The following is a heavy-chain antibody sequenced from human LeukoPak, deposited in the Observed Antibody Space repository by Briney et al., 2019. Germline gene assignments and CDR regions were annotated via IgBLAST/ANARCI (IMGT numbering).Heavy chain of an antibody. CDR3: AREDLAYCGGDCSPGYDAFDI. CDR2: ISWNSGSI. V-gene: IGHV3-9*01. CDR1: GFTFDDYA. D-gene: IGHD2-21*02. Sequence: GGSLRLSCAASGFTFDDYATHWVRQAPGKGLEWVSGISWNSGSIGYADSVKGRFTISRDNSKNTLYLQMNSLRAEDTAVYYCAREDLAYCGGDCSPGYDAFDIWGQGTMVTVSS. J-gene: IGHJ3*02.